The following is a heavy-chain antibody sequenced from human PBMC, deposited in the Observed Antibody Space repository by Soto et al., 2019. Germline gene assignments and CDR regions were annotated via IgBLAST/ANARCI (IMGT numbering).Heavy chain of an antibody. CDR3: AKTGQPPYYYYGMDV. Sequence: QGQLVQSGTEVKKPGASLKVSCKASGYTFTRYGISWVRQAPGQGLEWMGWISGYNGDTKYAQKFQGRVTMTIDTSTSTAYMELRSLTSDDTAVYYCAKTGQPPYYYYGMDVWGQGTTXTLSS. CDR1: GYTFTRYG. V-gene: IGHV1-18*01. D-gene: IGHD7-27*01. CDR2: ISGYNGDT. J-gene: IGHJ6*02.